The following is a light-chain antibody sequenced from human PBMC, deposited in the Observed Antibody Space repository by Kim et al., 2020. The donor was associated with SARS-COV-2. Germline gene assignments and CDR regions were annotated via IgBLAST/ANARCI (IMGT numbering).Light chain of an antibody. J-gene: IGLJ2*01. CDR2: QDK. Sequence: SYELTQPPSVSVSPGQTASITCSGDKLVDKYASWYQQKPGQSPVVVIYQDKNRPSGIPERFSGSSSGNTATLTISETQAMDEADYYCQAWDSNTVVFGGGTKVTVL. CDR3: QAWDSNTVV. V-gene: IGLV3-1*01. CDR1: KLVDKY.